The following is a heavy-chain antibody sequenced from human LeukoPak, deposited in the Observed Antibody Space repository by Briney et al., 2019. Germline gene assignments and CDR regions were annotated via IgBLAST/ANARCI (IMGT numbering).Heavy chain of an antibody. V-gene: IGHV3-21*01. D-gene: IGHD3-22*01. Sequence: KTGGSLRLSCAGSAFSFSAYAMNWVRQAPGKGLEWVSSISSSSSYIYYADSVKGRFTISRDNAKNSLYLQMNSLRAEDTAVYYCARDYYDSSGYSHDAFDIWGQGTMVTVSS. CDR1: AFSFSAYA. J-gene: IGHJ3*02. CDR3: ARDYYDSSGYSHDAFDI. CDR2: ISSSSSYI.